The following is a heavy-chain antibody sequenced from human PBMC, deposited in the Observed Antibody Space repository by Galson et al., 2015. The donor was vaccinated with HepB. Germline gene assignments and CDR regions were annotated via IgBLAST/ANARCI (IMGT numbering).Heavy chain of an antibody. J-gene: IGHJ4*02. V-gene: IGHV6-1*01. Sequence: CAISGDSVSSNSAAWNWIRQSPSRGLEWLGRTYYRSKWYNDYAVSVKSRITINTDTSKNQFSLQLNSVTPEDTAVYYCARGTSDYFVPGFDYWGQGTLVTDSA. CDR1: GDSVSSNSAA. CDR2: TYYRSKWYN. D-gene: IGHD2/OR15-2a*01. CDR3: ARGTSDYFVPGFDY.